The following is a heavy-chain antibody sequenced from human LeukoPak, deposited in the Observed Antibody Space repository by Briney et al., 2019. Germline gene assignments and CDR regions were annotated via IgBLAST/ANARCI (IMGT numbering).Heavy chain of an antibody. CDR3: ARVDGDYGYYGMDV. Sequence: ASVKVSCKASGYTFTGYYMHWVRQAPGQGLEWMGWINPNSGGANYAQKFQGRVTMTRDTSISTACMELSRLRSDDTAVYYCARVDGDYGYYGMDVWGQGTTVTVSS. J-gene: IGHJ6*02. CDR2: INPNSGGA. V-gene: IGHV1-2*02. D-gene: IGHD4-17*01. CDR1: GYTFTGYY.